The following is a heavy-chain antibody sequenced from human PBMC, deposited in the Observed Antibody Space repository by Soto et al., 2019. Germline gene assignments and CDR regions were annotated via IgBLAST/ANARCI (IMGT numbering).Heavy chain of an antibody. V-gene: IGHV3-23*01. Sequence: EVQLLESGGGLVQPGGSLRLSCATSGFTFSSYAMSWVRQAPGKGLEWVSVISGSGGNTYYADSVKGRFTISRDNSKNTLFLQMNSLRAEDTAVYYCARRVATGRGFDYWGQGTLVTVSS. J-gene: IGHJ4*02. CDR3: ARRVATGRGFDY. D-gene: IGHD6-13*01. CDR1: GFTFSSYA. CDR2: ISGSGGNT.